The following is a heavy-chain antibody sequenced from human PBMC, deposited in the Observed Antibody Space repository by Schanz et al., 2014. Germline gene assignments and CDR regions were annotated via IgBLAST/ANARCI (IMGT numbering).Heavy chain of an antibody. CDR1: GFPFSNAY. CDR3: AKIWKAHHLTGRPGWSDGMDV. J-gene: IGHJ6*02. CDR2: IASGGSHT. V-gene: IGHV3-23*04. D-gene: IGHD3-3*01. Sequence: EVQLVESGGGLIQPGGSLRLSCVASGFPFSNAYMAWLRQVPGKGLEWVSTIASGGSHTFYADSVTGRFTISGDNSKNTLFLQMNSLRVEDTAIYYCAKIWKAHHLTGRPGWSDGMDVWGQGTTV.